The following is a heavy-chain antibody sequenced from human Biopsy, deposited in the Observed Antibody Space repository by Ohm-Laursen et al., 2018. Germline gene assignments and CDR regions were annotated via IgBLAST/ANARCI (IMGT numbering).Heavy chain of an antibody. CDR2: INEVSSHI. CDR1: GFSFSTYW. Sequence: SLRLSCAASGFSFSTYWMTWVRQAPGKGLEWISYINEVSSHIYDADSVRGRFTVARDIAKNSLYLQLNSLRVEDTAVYYCARDSSRRAREGGMDVWGQGTTVTVSS. CDR3: ARDSSRRAREGGMDV. V-gene: IGHV3-21*01. J-gene: IGHJ6*02. D-gene: IGHD6-6*01.